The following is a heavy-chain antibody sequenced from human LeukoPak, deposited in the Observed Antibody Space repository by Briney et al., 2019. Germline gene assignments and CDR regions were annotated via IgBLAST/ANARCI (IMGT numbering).Heavy chain of an antibody. J-gene: IGHJ3*02. CDR1: GFTFSSYS. CDR2: ISSSSSYI. CDR3: ARESELGSWYLVYAFDI. V-gene: IGHV3-21*01. D-gene: IGHD6-13*01. Sequence: PGGSLRLSCAASGFTFSSYSMNWVRQAPGKGLEWVSSISSSSSYIYYADSVKGRFTISRDNAKNSLYLQMNSLRAEDTAVYYCARESELGSWYLVYAFDIWGQGTMVTVSS.